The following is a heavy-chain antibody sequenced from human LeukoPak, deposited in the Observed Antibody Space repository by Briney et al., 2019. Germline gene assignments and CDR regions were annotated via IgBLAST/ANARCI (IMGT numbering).Heavy chain of an antibody. Sequence: PGGSLRLSCAASGFTFTNAWMTWVRQAPGKGLEWIGSIYTSGSTNYNPSLKSRVTMSVDTSKNQFSLKLSSVTAADTAVYYCAGDPGSGYYDSSGKDAFDIWGQGTMVTVSS. D-gene: IGHD3-22*01. CDR3: AGDPGSGYYDSSGKDAFDI. CDR1: GFTFTNAW. CDR2: IYTSGST. V-gene: IGHV4-4*07. J-gene: IGHJ3*02.